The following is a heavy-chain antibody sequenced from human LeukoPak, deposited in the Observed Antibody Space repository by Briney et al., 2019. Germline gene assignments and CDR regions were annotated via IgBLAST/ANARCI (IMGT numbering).Heavy chain of an antibody. CDR3: ARAGGFYRPLDY. V-gene: IGHV4-4*02. Sequence: SETLSLTCAVSGGSVTSTNLWTWVRAPPGEGLGWIGEVHLDGRTNYNPSLKRRLIMSVDLPENHISLKLTSVTAADTAVYYCARAGGFYRPLDYSGQGTLVTVSS. CDR2: VHLDGRT. J-gene: IGHJ4*02. CDR1: GGSVTSTNL. D-gene: IGHD3-3*01.